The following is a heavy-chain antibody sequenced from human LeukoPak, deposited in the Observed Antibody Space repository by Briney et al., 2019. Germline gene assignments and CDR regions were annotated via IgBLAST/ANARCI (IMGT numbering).Heavy chain of an antibody. D-gene: IGHD6-13*01. CDR2: IKQDVSEK. CDR3: TTAGYSRYA. Sequence: GGSLRLSCAASGFTFSSYWMSWVRQAPGKGLEWVANIKQDVSEKYYVDSVKGRFTISRDNAKNSLYLQMNSLKTEDTAVYYCTTAGYSRYAGGQGTLVTVSS. V-gene: IGHV3-7*05. CDR1: GFTFSSYW. J-gene: IGHJ4*02.